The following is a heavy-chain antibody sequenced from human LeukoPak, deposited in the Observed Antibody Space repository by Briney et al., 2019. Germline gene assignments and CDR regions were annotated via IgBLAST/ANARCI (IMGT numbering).Heavy chain of an antibody. Sequence: GGSLRLSCAASGFTFSSYWMSWVRQAPGKGLEWVSSISSSSSYIYYADSVKGRFTISRDNAKNSLYLQMNSLRAEDTAVYYCATGDYGAFDIWGQGTMVTVSS. V-gene: IGHV3-21*01. CDR1: GFTFSSYW. J-gene: IGHJ3*02. CDR2: ISSSSSYI. D-gene: IGHD4-17*01. CDR3: ATGDYGAFDI.